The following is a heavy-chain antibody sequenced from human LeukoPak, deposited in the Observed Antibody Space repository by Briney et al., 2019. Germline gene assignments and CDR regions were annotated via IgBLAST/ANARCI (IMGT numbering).Heavy chain of an antibody. Sequence: SVKVSCKGSGGTFSTYAISWVRQAPGQGLEWMGGVIPIFGTANYAQNLQGRVTITTDESTSTAYMELSSLRSEDTAVYYCAREYGSTTICFGRGGFDYWGQGTLVTVSS. V-gene: IGHV1-69*05. D-gene: IGHD2-2*01. J-gene: IGHJ4*02. CDR3: AREYGSTTICFGRGGFDY. CDR2: VIPIFGTA. CDR1: GGTFSTYA.